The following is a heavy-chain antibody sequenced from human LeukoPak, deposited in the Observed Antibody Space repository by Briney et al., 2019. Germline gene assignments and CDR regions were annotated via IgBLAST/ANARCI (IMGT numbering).Heavy chain of an antibody. Sequence: ASVKVSCKASGYTFTSYGISWVRQAPGQGLEWMGIINPSGGSTSYAQKFQGRVTMTRDTSTSTVYMELSSLRSEDTAVYYCARDDYGGNSGRYYYYYMDVWGKGTTVTVSS. D-gene: IGHD4-23*01. V-gene: IGHV1-46*01. J-gene: IGHJ6*03. CDR1: GYTFTSYG. CDR2: INPSGGST. CDR3: ARDDYGGNSGRYYYYYMDV.